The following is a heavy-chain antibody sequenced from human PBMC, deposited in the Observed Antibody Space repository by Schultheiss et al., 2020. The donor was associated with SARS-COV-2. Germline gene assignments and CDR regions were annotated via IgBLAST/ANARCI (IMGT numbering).Heavy chain of an antibody. V-gene: IGHV4-34*01. CDR3: ARGHSSGYYGVDV. J-gene: IGHJ6*02. CDR2: IYHSGST. CDR1: GGSFSGYS. Sequence: SETLSLTCAVYGGSFSGYSWSWIRQPPGKGLEWIGYIYHSGSTNYNPSLKSRVTISVDTSKNQFSLKLSSVTAADTAVYYCARGHSSGYYGVDVWGHGTTVTVSS. D-gene: IGHD2-15*01.